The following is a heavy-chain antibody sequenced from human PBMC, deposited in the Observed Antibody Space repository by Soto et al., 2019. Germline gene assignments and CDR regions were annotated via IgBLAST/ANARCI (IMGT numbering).Heavy chain of an antibody. D-gene: IGHD2-15*01. Sequence: TGGSLRLSCVASGFTFRTYTMNWVRQAPGKGLEWVSGIRGFSPYTFYAESVKGRFTISRDNAKNSLYLQMNSLGVEDTAVYYCARDRGYDAHDYYYNAMDVWGHGTTVTVSS. CDR1: GFTFRTYT. V-gene: IGHV3-21*01. CDR2: IRGFSPYT. CDR3: ARDRGYDAHDYYYNAMDV. J-gene: IGHJ6*02.